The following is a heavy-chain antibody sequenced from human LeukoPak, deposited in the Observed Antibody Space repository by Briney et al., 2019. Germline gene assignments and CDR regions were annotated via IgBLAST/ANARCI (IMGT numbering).Heavy chain of an antibody. Sequence: ASVKVSFKASGYTFTSYGISWGRPAPGQGVGWMGWISAYNGNTNYAQKLQGRVTMTTDTSTSTAYMELRSLRSDDTAVYYCARSMRGMGATTGDFDYWGQGTLVTVSS. CDR1: GYTFTSYG. D-gene: IGHD1-26*01. CDR3: ARSMRGMGATTGDFDY. CDR2: ISAYNGNT. V-gene: IGHV1-18*01. J-gene: IGHJ4*02.